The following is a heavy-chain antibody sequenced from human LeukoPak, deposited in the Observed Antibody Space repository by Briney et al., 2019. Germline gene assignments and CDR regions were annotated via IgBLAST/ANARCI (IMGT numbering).Heavy chain of an antibody. D-gene: IGHD6-13*01. CDR2: IYTSGST. V-gene: IGHV4-61*02. J-gene: IGHJ2*01. CDR3: ARERGSSWSRDWYFDL. Sequence: SQTLSLTCTVSGGSISSGSYYWSWIPQPAGKGLEWIGRIYTSGSTNYNPSLKSRATISVDTSKNQFSLKLSSVTAADTAVYYCARERGSSWSRDWYFDLWGRGTLVTVSS. CDR1: GGSISSGSYY.